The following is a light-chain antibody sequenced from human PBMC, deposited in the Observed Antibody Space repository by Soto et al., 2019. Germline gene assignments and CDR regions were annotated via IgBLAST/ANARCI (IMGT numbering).Light chain of an antibody. J-gene: IGKJ2*01. V-gene: IGKV2-28*01. CDR3: MQALQVPHT. CDR2: LGS. CDR1: QSLLYSNGYNY. Sequence: DLVMTQSPLSLSVTPGEPASISCRSSQSLLYSNGYNYLDWYVQKPGQSPQLLIYLGSNRASGVPDRFSGSASGTDFTLKISRVEAEDVGVYYCMQALQVPHTFGQGTKLEIK.